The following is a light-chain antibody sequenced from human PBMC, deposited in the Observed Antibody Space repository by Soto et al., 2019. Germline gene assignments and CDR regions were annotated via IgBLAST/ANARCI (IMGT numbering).Light chain of an antibody. CDR3: SSYTSSSNVL. CDR2: EVS. CDR1: SNDVGGDNY. J-gene: IGLJ2*01. V-gene: IGLV2-14*01. Sequence: QSALTQPASVSGSPGQWITISCTGTSNDVGGDNYVYWYQQHPGKAPKLMIYEVSNRPSGVPNRFSGSKSGTTASLTISGLQAEDEADYYCSSYTSSSNVLFGGGTKLTVL.